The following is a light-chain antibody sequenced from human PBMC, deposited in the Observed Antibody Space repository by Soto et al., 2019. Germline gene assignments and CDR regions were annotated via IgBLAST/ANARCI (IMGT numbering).Light chain of an antibody. J-gene: IGLJ2*01. CDR1: SSNIGSNT. CDR3: AAWDDSLKGVL. V-gene: IGLV1-44*01. CDR2: SSD. Sequence: QSVLTQPPSASGTPGQRVTISCSGGSSNIGSNTVNWYQHLSGTAPKLLIYSSDQRPSGVPDRFSGSKSGTSASLAISGLQSVDEADYYCAAWDDSLKGVLFGGGTKLTVL.